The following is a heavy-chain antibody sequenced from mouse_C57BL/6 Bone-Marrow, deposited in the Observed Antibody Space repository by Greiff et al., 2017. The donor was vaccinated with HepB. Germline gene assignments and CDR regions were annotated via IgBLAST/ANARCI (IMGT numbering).Heavy chain of an antibody. CDR1: GYTFTSYG. D-gene: IGHD4-1*01. J-gene: IGHJ1*03. Sequence: QVQLQQSGAELARPGASVKLSCKAYGYTFTSYGISWVKQRTGQGLEWIGEIYPRSGNTYYNEKFKGKATLTADKSSSTAYMELRSLTSEDSAVYFCARWRTGTRYFDVWGTGTTVTVSS. CDR3: ARWRTGTRYFDV. CDR2: IYPRSGNT. V-gene: IGHV1-81*01.